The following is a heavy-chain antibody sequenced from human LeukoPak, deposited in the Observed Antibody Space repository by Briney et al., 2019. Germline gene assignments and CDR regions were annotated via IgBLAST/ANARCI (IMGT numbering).Heavy chain of an antibody. J-gene: IGHJ4*02. CDR3: ASFCSGGSCYSSYYFDY. CDR2: IYHSGST. CDR1: GGSISSYY. Sequence: SETLSLTCTVSGGSISSYYWSWVRQPPGKGLEWIGEIYHSGSTNYNPSLKSRVTISVDKSKNQFSLKLSSVTAADTAVYYCASFCSGGSCYSSYYFDYWGQGTLVTVSS. D-gene: IGHD2-15*01. V-gene: IGHV4-4*02.